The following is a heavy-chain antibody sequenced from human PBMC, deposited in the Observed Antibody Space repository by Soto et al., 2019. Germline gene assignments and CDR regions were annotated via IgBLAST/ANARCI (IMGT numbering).Heavy chain of an antibody. CDR2: INAGNGNT. J-gene: IGHJ5*02. D-gene: IGHD3-10*01. CDR1: GYTFTSYA. V-gene: IGHV1-3*01. Sequence: ASVKVSCKASGYTFTSYAMHWVRQAPGQRLEGMGWINAGNGNTKYSQKFQGRVTITRDTSASTAYMELSSLRSEDTAVYYCARDQVHYYGSGSYYQYPDHFVNWFDPWGQGTLVTVSS. CDR3: ARDQVHYYGSGSYYQYPDHFVNWFDP.